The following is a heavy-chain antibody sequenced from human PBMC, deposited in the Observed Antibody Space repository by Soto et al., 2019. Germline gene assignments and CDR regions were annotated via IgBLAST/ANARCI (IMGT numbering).Heavy chain of an antibody. Sequence: QMQLVESGGDVVQPGTSLRLSCVASGFTFSAFGMHWVRQAPGKGLEWVAIASYGGGTKYYGDSVQGRFTISRDNSRDTLYLHMNSLREEDTAVYYCAKGPLRFPDYGDYAYYSYGMYVWGHGTTVTVYS. V-gene: IGHV3-30*18. D-gene: IGHD4-17*01. J-gene: IGHJ6*02. CDR3: AKGPLRFPDYGDYAYYSYGMYV. CDR2: ASYGGGTK. CDR1: GFTFSAFG.